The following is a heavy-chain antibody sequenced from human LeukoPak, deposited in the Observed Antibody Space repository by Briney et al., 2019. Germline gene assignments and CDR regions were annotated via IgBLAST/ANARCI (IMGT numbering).Heavy chain of an antibody. CDR2: IYYSGST. Sequence: PSETLSLTCTVSGGSISSSSYYWGWIRQPPGKGLEWIGSIYYSGSTYYNPSLKSRVTISVDKSRNQFSLKLTSVTAADTAVYYCARAGTEYSSTWGFDYWGQGTLVTVSS. CDR3: ARAGTEYSSTWGFDY. D-gene: IGHD6-13*01. CDR1: GGSISSSSYY. V-gene: IGHV4-39*07. J-gene: IGHJ4*02.